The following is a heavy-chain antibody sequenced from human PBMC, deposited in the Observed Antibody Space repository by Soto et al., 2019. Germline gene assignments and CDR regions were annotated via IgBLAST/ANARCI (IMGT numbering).Heavy chain of an antibody. D-gene: IGHD1-26*01. CDR2: VRGDFVTT. CDR3: VRVGATRALDY. CDR1: GFTFSDHA. V-gene: IGHV3-23*01. J-gene: IGHJ4*02. Sequence: EVQLLESGGGLVQPGGSLRLSCATSGFTFSDHAMHWVRQAPGEGLEWVSGVRGDFVTTPYADSVKGRFTISRDNSKNSLYLQMNSLRAEDTAVYYCVRVGATRALDYWGQGTLVTVSS.